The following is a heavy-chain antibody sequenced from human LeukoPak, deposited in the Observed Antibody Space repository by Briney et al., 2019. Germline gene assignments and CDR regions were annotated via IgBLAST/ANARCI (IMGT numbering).Heavy chain of an antibody. D-gene: IGHD1-26*01. CDR3: ARYQWQLRPHYYYYMDV. V-gene: IGHV3-48*03. CDR2: ISSSASTI. Sequence: GGSLRLSCAASGFTFSSYEMNWVRQAPGKGLEWVSYISSSASTIYYADSVKGRFTISRDNAKNSLYLQMNSLRAEDTAVYYCARYQWQLRPHYYYYMDVWGKGTTVTISS. J-gene: IGHJ6*03. CDR1: GFTFSSYE.